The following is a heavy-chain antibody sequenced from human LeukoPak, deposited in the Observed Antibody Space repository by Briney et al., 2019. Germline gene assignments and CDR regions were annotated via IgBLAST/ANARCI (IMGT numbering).Heavy chain of an antibody. J-gene: IGHJ5*02. CDR1: GASISSSNW. CDR2: IYHSGST. Sequence: SETLSLTCAVSGASISSSNWWSGVRQPPGRGLEWIGEIYHSGSTNYNPSLKSRVTISLDKSKNQFSLKLYSVTAADTAVYYCARGGFYYGSGSNWFDPWGQGTLVTVSS. CDR3: ARGGFYYGSGSNWFDP. V-gene: IGHV4-4*02. D-gene: IGHD3-10*01.